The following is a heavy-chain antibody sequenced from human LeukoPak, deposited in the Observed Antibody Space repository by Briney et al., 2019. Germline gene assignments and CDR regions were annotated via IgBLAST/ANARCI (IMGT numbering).Heavy chain of an antibody. CDR1: GYTFTSYH. CDR2: ISAYNGNT. CDR3: ARDHSSSGQLFDY. Sequence: ASVKASCTASGYTFTSYHMHWVRQAPGQGLEWMGWISAYNGNTNYAQKLQGRVTMTTDTSTSTAYIELRSLRSDDTAVYYCARDHSSSGQLFDYWGQGTPVTVSS. V-gene: IGHV1-18*04. J-gene: IGHJ4*02. D-gene: IGHD6-13*01.